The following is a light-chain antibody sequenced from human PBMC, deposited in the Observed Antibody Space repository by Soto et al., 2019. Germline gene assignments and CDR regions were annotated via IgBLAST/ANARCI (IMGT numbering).Light chain of an antibody. CDR2: DAS. J-gene: IGKJ3*01. CDR3: QQRTNWPLLFT. Sequence: EIVLTQSPATLSLSRGERATLSCRASQSVDSYLAWYQQKPGQPPRLLIYDASNRATGIPVRFSGSGSGTDFTLTISSLEPEDFAVYYCQQRTNWPLLFTFGPGTKVDIK. V-gene: IGKV3-11*01. CDR1: QSVDSY.